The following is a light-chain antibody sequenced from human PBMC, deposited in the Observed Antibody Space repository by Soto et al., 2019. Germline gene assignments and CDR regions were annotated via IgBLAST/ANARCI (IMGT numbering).Light chain of an antibody. CDR2: DVS. CDR1: SSDVGNYNY. Sequence: QSALTQPRSVSGSPGQSVTISCTGTSSDVGNYNYVSWYQQHPGKAPKLMIYDVSKRPSGVPDRFSGSKSGNTASLTISGLQAEDEADYYCCSYAGSYTFYVFGTGPKVTVL. V-gene: IGLV2-11*01. J-gene: IGLJ1*01. CDR3: CSYAGSYTFYV.